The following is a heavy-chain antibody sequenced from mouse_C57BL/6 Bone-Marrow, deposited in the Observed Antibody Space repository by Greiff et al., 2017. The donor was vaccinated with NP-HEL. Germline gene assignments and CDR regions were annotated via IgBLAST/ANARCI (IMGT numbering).Heavy chain of an antibody. CDR1: GFSLTSYG. CDR3: ALYGSSYPTWYFDV. D-gene: IGHD1-1*01. V-gene: IGHV2-3*01. CDR2: IWGDGST. Sequence: VMLVESGPGLVAPSQSLSITCTVSGFSLTSYGVSWVRQPPGKGLEWLGVIWGDGSTNYHSALISRLSISKDNSKSQVFLKLNSLQTDDTATYYCALYGSSYPTWYFDVWGTGTTVTVSS. J-gene: IGHJ1*03.